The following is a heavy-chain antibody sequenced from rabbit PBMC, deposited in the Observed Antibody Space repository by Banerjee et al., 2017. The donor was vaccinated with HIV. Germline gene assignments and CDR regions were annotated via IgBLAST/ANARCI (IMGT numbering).Heavy chain of an antibody. V-gene: IGHV1S43*01. D-gene: IGHD4-2*01. CDR2: ITTSADIT. J-gene: IGHJ4*01. CDR3: AREADYAAQFSL. Sequence: QEQLEESGGDLVKPEGSLTLTCTASGFSFSNKYVMCWVRQAPGKGLELIACITTSADITYYASWVNGRFTVSTSTSLNTVDLKMTSLTAADTATYFCAREADYAAQFSLWGPGTLVT. CDR1: GFSFSNKYV.